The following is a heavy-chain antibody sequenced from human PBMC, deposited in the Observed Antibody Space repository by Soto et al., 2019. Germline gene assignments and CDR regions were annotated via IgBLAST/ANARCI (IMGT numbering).Heavy chain of an antibody. V-gene: IGHV4-39*02. CDR2: IYYTGST. CDR3: AALFTMIDS. J-gene: IGHJ4*02. CDR1: GGSISTGNYY. Sequence: SETLSLTCSVSGGSISTGNYYWGWIRQPPGKGLEWIASIYYTGSTYYNPSLKSRVTMSVDTFENHFSLKLSSVTAADTAVYYCAALFTMIDSWGQGTLVTVS. D-gene: IGHD3-22*01.